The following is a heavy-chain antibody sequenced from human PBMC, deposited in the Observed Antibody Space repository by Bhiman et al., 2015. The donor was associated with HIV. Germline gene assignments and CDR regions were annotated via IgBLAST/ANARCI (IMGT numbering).Heavy chain of an antibody. Sequence: QVQLVESGGGVVQPGRSLRLSCAASGFTLNTYAMHWVRQAPGKGLEWVAVISNDGSNKYFADSVRGRFTISRDRSKNTLYLQMNSLRPEDTAVYYCARSPYGGKREEIWGHGTMVTVFS. D-gene: IGHD4/OR15-4a*01. J-gene: IGHJ3*02. CDR3: ARSPYGGKREEI. CDR2: ISNDGSNK. CDR1: GFTLNTYA. V-gene: IGHV3-30*04.